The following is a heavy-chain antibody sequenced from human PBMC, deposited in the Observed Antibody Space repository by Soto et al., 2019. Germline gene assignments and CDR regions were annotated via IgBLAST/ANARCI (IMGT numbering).Heavy chain of an antibody. CDR1: GYSISSSNW. J-gene: IGHJ2*01. CDR3: ARARGWTTVVDWYFDL. D-gene: IGHD4-17*01. Sequence: SETLSLTCAVSGYSISSSNWWGWIRQPPGKGLEWIGYIYYSGSTYYNPSLKSRVTISVDTSKNQFSLKLSSVTAADTAVYYCARARGWTTVVDWYFDLWGRGTLVTVSS. CDR2: IYYSGST. V-gene: IGHV4-28*03.